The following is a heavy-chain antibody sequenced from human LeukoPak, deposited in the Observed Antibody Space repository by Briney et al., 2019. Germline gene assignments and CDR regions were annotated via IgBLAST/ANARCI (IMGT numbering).Heavy chain of an antibody. J-gene: IGHJ5*02. V-gene: IGHV3-30*18. CDR1: GFTFSTFG. CDR2: ISYDGNNQ. CDR3: AKEHMLRGVIYWFDP. D-gene: IGHD3-10*01. Sequence: GGSLRLSCAASGFTFSTFGMHWVRQTPGTGLEWVAVISYDGNNQYYSDSVKGRFTISRDNSKNTLYLQMNSVRPEDTALYYCAKEHMLRGVIYWFDPWGQGTLVTVSS.